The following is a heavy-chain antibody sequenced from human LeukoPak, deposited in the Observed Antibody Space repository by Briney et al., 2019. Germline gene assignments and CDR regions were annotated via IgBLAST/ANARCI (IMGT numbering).Heavy chain of an antibody. J-gene: IGHJ6*02. V-gene: IGHV3-11*01. CDR1: GFTFSDYY. Sequence: GGSLRLSCAASGFTFSDYYMSWIRQAPGKGLEWVSYISSSGSTIYYADSVKGRFTISRDNAKNSLYLQMNSLRAEDTAVYYCAREGIVVVVAATPRYYYYGMDVWGQGTTVTVSS. CDR3: AREGIVVVVAATPRYYYYGMDV. CDR2: ISSSGSTI. D-gene: IGHD2-15*01.